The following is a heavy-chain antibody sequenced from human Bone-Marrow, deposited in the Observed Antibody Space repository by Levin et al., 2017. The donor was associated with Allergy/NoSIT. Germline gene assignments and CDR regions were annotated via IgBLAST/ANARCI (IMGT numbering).Heavy chain of an antibody. V-gene: IGHV4-30-4*01. D-gene: IGHD3-3*01. CDR3: ARVRGIFGVVVTYYFDL. CDR2: IYHSGST. CDR1: GVSISRGDYY. Sequence: PSETLSLTCTVSGVSISRGDYYWTWIRQPPGKGLEWIGYIYHSGSTFYNSSLKSRLTMSVDASKNQFSLMLSSVNAADTAMYYCARVRGIFGVVVTYYFDLWGQGTLVSVSS. J-gene: IGHJ4*02.